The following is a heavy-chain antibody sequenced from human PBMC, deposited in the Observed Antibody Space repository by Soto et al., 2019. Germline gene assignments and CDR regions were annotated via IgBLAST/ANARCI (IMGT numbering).Heavy chain of an antibody. CDR1: GFTISSYA. J-gene: IGHJ4*02. D-gene: IGHD3-16*01. Sequence: EVQLVESGGGLVQPGGSLRLSCSASGFTISSYAMHWVRQAPGKGLESVSVTYSKGGSTHYADSVRGRFIISTGTSKKTLNLQMSSLTAEDTAVYYRVRDLWGFESWGQGTLVTVSS. CDR3: VRDLWGFES. CDR2: TYSKGGST. V-gene: IGHV3-64D*08.